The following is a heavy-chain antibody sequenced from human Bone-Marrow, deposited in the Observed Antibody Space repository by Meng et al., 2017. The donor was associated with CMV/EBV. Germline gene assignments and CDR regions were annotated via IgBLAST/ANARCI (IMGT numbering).Heavy chain of an antibody. CDR2: ISGSGGST. Sequence: GESLKISCAASGFTFSSYAMSWVRQAPGKGLEWVSAISGSGGSTYYADSVKGRFTISRDNSKNTLYLQMNSLRAEDTAVYYCARPSSRAGYWGQGTLVTVSS. J-gene: IGHJ4*02. D-gene: IGHD6-13*01. CDR3: ARPSSRAGY. CDR1: GFTFSSYA. V-gene: IGHV3-23*01.